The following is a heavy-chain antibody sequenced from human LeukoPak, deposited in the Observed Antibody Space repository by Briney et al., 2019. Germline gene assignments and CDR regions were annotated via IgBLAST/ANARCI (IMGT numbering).Heavy chain of an antibody. V-gene: IGHV4-59*01. CDR2: IYYSGST. Sequence: SETLSLTCTVSGGPISGYSWSWIRQPPGRGLEWIAHIYYSGSTNYNPPLKSRVTISVDTSKNQFSLKLSSVTAADTAMYYCARSSFWSGLHWFDPWGQGTLVTVSS. CDR3: ARSSFWSGLHWFDP. J-gene: IGHJ5*02. D-gene: IGHD3-3*01. CDR1: GGPISGYS.